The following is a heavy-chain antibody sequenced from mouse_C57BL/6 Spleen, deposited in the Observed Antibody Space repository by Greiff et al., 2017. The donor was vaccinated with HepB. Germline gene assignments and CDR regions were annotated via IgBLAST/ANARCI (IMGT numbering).Heavy chain of an antibody. CDR1: GFTFSDYG. CDR3: ARHYYGSSGYWYFDV. CDR2: ISSGSSTI. Sequence: EVQRVESGGGLVKPGGSLKLSCAASGFTFSDYGMHWVRQAPEKGLEWVAYISSGSSTIYYADTVKGRFTISRDNAKNTLFLQMTSLRSEDTAMYYCARHYYGSSGYWYFDVWGKRTTVTVSS. D-gene: IGHD1-1*01. J-gene: IGHJ1*03. V-gene: IGHV5-17*01.